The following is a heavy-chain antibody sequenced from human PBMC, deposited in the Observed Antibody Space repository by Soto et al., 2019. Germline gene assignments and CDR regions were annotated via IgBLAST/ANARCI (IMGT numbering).Heavy chain of an antibody. CDR1: GYSFTSYW. CDR2: IYPGDSDT. J-gene: IGHJ6*02. V-gene: IGHV5-51*01. Sequence: PGESLKISCKGSGYSFTSYWIGWVRQMPGKGLEWMGIIYPGDSDTRYSPSFQGQVTISADKSISTAYLQWSSLKASDTAMYYCASSNWAADHYYYYGMDVWGQGTTVTVSS. CDR3: ASSNWAADHYYYYGMDV. D-gene: IGHD7-27*01.